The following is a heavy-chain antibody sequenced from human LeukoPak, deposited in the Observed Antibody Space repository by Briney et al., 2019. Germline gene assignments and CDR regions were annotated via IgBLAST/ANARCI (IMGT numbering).Heavy chain of an antibody. CDR2: ISGSGGST. Sequence: PSETLSLTCAVYGGSFSGYYWSWVRQAPGKGLEWVSAISGSGGSTYYADSVKGRFTISRDNSKNTLYLQMNSLRAEDTAVYYCATAWAYPDDYWGQGTLVTVSS. V-gene: IGHV3-23*01. CDR1: GGSFSGYY. J-gene: IGHJ4*02. D-gene: IGHD1-14*01. CDR3: ATAWAYPDDY.